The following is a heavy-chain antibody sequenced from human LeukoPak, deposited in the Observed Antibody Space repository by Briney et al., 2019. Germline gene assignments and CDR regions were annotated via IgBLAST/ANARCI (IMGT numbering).Heavy chain of an antibody. CDR1: GFTFISYW. CDR2: IKQDGRGK. D-gene: IGHD3-3*01. V-gene: IGHV3-7*01. J-gene: IGHJ6*02. CDR3: ARPPRNDFWSGYLEYYYYYGMDV. Sequence: PGGSLRLSCAASGFTFISYWMSWVRQAPGKGLEWVANIKQDGRGKYYVDAVKGRLTISREKAKNYLYLQMNRLRAEDTAVYSCARPPRNDFWSGYLEYYYYYGMDVWGQGTTVTVSS.